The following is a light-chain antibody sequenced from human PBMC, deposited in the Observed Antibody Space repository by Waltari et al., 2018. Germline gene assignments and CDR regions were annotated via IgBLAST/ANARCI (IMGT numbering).Light chain of an antibody. CDR1: QSVTNH. V-gene: IGKV3-11*01. J-gene: IGKJ4*01. CDR2: DTS. CDR3: QQRRDCPLT. Sequence: DIVLTQCPAILCLSPGDSASISCRDSQSVTNHLAWYQQKPGQAPRLLIYDTSNRATGIPARFSGSGFGTDFTLTISSLEPEDFAVYYCQQRRDCPLTFGGGTKVEIK.